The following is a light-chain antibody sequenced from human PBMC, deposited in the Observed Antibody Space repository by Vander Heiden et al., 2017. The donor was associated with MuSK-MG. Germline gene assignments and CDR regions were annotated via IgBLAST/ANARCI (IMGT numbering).Light chain of an antibody. CDR3: QQYYSTPFT. CDR2: WAS. J-gene: IGKJ3*01. Sequence: DIVMTQSPDSLAVSLGEGVTINCKSSRSVSYSSNSDNYLAWYQQKPGQPPKLLIYWASTRQSGVPDRFSGSGSGTDFTLTISSLQAEDVAVYYCQQYYSTPFTFGPGTKVDIK. CDR1: RSVSYSSNSDNY. V-gene: IGKV4-1*01.